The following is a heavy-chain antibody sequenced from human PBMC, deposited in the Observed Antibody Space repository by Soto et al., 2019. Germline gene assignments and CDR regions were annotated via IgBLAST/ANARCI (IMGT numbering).Heavy chain of an antibody. J-gene: IGHJ3*02. Sequence: ASVKVSCKASGYTFTSYGISWVRQAPGQGLEWMGWISAYNGNTNYAQKLQGRVTMTTDTSTSTAYMGLRSLRSDDTAVYYCARAKGYCTNGVCQNGAFDIWGQGTMVTASS. CDR2: ISAYNGNT. V-gene: IGHV1-18*01. CDR1: GYTFTSYG. D-gene: IGHD2-8*01. CDR3: ARAKGYCTNGVCQNGAFDI.